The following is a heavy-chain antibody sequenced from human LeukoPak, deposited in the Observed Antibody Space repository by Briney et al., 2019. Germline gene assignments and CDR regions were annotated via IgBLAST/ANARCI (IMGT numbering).Heavy chain of an antibody. CDR3: STTYYYDSSEGY. V-gene: IGHV3-15*07. Sequence: GGSLRLSCAASGFTFSNAYMNWVRQAPGKGLEWVGRIKPKTDGGTTDYAAPVKGRFTISRDDSKNTLYLQMNSLKTEDTAVYYCSTTYYYDSSEGYWGQGTLVTVSS. D-gene: IGHD3-22*01. CDR2: IKPKTDGGTT. CDR1: GFTFSNAY. J-gene: IGHJ4*02.